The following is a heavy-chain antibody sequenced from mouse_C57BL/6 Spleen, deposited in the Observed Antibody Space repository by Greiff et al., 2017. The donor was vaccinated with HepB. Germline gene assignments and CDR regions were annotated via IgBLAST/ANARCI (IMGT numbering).Heavy chain of an antibody. J-gene: IGHJ4*01. CDR3: ARHYDYDSPLGAMDY. CDR1: GYTFTSYW. V-gene: IGHV1-52*01. Sequence: QVQLQQPGAELVRPGSSVKLSCKASGYTFTSYWMHWVKQRPIQGLEWIGNIDPSDSETHYNQKFKDKATLTVDKSSSTAYMQLSSLTSEDSAVYYCARHYDYDSPLGAMDYWGQGTSVTVSS. CDR2: IDPSDSET. D-gene: IGHD2-4*01.